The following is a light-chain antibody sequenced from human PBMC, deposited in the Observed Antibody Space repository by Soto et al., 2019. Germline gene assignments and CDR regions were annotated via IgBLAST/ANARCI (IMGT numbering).Light chain of an antibody. CDR3: TSIAPGRIYV. CDR1: SSDIGAYDL. CDR2: EVS. J-gene: IGLJ1*01. Sequence: QSVLTQPASVSGSPGQSITISCSGTSSDIGAYDLFSWYQQHPGRAPKLINYEVSHRFSGLSYRSSGPKSGNPASLTISGLQAKDEGDYHSTSIAPGRIYVFGSGTKVTV. V-gene: IGLV2-14*03.